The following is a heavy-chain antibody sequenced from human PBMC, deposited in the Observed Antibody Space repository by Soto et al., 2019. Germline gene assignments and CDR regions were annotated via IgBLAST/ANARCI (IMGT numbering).Heavy chain of an antibody. J-gene: IGHJ5*02. CDR1: GGTFSSYA. CDR3: ASGFLRNWFDP. V-gene: IGHV1-69*06. D-gene: IGHD3-10*01. Sequence: ASVKVSCKASGGTFSSYAISWVRQAPGQGLEWMGGIIPIFGTANYAQKFQGRVTITADKSTSTAYMELSSLRSEDTAVYYCASGFLRNWFDPWGQGTLVTVSS. CDR2: IIPIFGTA.